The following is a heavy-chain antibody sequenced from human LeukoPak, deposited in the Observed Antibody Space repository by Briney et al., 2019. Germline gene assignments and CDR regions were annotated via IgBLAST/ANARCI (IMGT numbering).Heavy chain of an antibody. D-gene: IGHD6-13*01. CDR2: INPSGGST. Sequence: ASVKVSCKASGYSFTSNFMHWVRQAPGQGLEWMGIINPSGGSTSYAQKFQGRVSMTRDMSTSTVYMELSSLTSEDTAVYYCAKALPYSSSWDYYYYAMDVWGQGTTVTVSS. J-gene: IGHJ6*02. CDR3: AKALPYSSSWDYYYYAMDV. CDR1: GYSFTSNF. V-gene: IGHV1-46*01.